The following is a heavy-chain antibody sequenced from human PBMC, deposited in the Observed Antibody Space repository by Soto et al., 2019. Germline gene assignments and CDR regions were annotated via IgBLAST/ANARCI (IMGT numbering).Heavy chain of an antibody. CDR1: GFSFSTYG. D-gene: IGHD1-26*01. V-gene: IGHV3-30*18. J-gene: IGHJ4*02. Sequence: QVLLVESGGGVVQPGRSLRLSCTASGFSFSTYGMHWVRQAPGKGQQWVAFISNDGSNKYYAESVKGRFTISRDNSKNRLYLQINSLRAEDTAVYYSAKVFGTYWAFDYWGQGTLVTVSS. CDR2: ISNDGSNK. CDR3: AKVFGTYWAFDY.